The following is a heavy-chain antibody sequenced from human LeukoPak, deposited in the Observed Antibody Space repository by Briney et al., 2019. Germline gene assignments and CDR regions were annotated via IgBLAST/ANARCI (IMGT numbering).Heavy chain of an antibody. D-gene: IGHD3-10*01. CDR1: GFTFSSYG. Sequence: GGSLRLSCAASGFTFSSYGMHWVRQAPGKGLEWVASIRYDGSNKYYADSVKGRFTISRDNSKNTLYLQMNSLRAEDTAVYYCAKPAPGTMVRGVRGAFDYWGQGTLVTVSS. J-gene: IGHJ4*02. CDR2: IRYDGSNK. CDR3: AKPAPGTMVRGVRGAFDY. V-gene: IGHV3-30*02.